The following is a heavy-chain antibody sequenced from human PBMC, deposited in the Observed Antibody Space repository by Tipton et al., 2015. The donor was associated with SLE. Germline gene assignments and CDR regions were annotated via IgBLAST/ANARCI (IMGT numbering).Heavy chain of an antibody. CDR3: AKDGRPSGAFDI. CDR1: GFTFSSYS. CDR2: IRYDGSNK. J-gene: IGHJ3*02. V-gene: IGHV3-30*02. Sequence: SLRLSCAASGFTFSSYSMNWVRQAPGKGLEWVAFIRYDGSNKYYADSVKGRFTTSRDNSKNTLYLQMNSLRAEDTAVYYCAKDGRPSGAFDIWGQGTMVTVSS. D-gene: IGHD1-26*01.